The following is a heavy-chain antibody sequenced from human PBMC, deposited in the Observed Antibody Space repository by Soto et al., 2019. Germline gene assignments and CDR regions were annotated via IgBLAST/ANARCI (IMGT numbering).Heavy chain of an antibody. CDR3: AKDLQSYGDYDYYCYGMDV. J-gene: IGHJ6*02. V-gene: IGHV3-30*18. CDR1: GFTFSTYG. D-gene: IGHD4-17*01. CDR2: ISYDGTNK. Sequence: QVQLVESGGGEVQPGRSLTISCAASGFTFSTYGMHWVRQTPGKGLEWVAVISYDGTNKFYSDSVKGRFTISRDNSKNTLPLQMTRLRADDTAVYSCAKDLQSYGDYDYYCYGMDVWGLGTRVTVSS.